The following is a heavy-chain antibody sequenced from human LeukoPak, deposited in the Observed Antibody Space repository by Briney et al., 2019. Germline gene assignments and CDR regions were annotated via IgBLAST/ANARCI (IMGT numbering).Heavy chain of an antibody. D-gene: IGHD5-18*01. J-gene: IGHJ4*02. CDR1: GGSIISSSYY. V-gene: IGHV4-39*07. Sequence: PSETLSLTCTVSGGSIISSSYYWGWIRQPPGKALEWIGSIYYSGSTYYNPSLKSRVTISVDTSKNQFSLKLRSVTAADTAVYYCARVGYSYGLDYWGQGTLVTVSS. CDR3: ARVGYSYGLDY. CDR2: IYYSGST.